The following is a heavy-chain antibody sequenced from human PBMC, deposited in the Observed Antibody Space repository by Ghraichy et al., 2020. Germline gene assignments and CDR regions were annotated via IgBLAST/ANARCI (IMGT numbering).Heavy chain of an antibody. J-gene: IGHJ4*02. CDR3: ATDSGGNSAKLAY. Sequence: ASVKVSCKVSGYTLTELSMHWVRQAPGKGLEWMGGFDPEDGETIYAQKFQGRVTMTEDTSTDTVYMELSSLRSEDTAVYYCATDSGGNSAKLAYWGQGTLVTVSS. V-gene: IGHV1-24*01. CDR1: GYTLTELS. D-gene: IGHD4-23*01. CDR2: FDPEDGET.